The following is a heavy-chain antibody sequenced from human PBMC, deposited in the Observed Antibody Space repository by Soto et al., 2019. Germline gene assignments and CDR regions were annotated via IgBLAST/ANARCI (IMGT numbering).Heavy chain of an antibody. Sequence: KFQGRVTITRDTSASTAYMELSSLRSEDTAVYYCARGPKQQLVRYYFDYWGQGTLVTVSS. J-gene: IGHJ4*02. D-gene: IGHD6-13*01. V-gene: IGHV1-3*01. CDR3: ARGPKQQLVRYYFDY.